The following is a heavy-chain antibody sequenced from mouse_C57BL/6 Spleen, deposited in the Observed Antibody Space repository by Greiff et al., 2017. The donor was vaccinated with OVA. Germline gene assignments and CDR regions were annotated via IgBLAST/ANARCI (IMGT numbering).Heavy chain of an antibody. Sequence: EVKVVESGGDLVKPGGSLKLSCAASGFTFSSYGMSWVRQTPDKRLEWVATISSGGSYTYYPDSVKGRFTISRDNAKNTLYLQMSSLKSEDTAMYYCARHDSSGYYYAMDYWGQGTSVTVSS. CDR1: GFTFSSYG. D-gene: IGHD3-2*02. J-gene: IGHJ4*01. V-gene: IGHV5-6*01. CDR3: ARHDSSGYYYAMDY. CDR2: ISSGGSYT.